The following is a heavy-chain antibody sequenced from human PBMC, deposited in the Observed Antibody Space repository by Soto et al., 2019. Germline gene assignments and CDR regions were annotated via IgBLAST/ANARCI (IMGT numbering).Heavy chain of an antibody. CDR2: TYWNDDD. CDR3: AHRPGGSGWRYYFDY. CDR1: GFSLTSTGVG. D-gene: IGHD6-19*01. Sequence: QITLKESGPTLVKPTQTLTLTCSFSGFSLTSTGVGVGWFRQPPGKALEWLGLTYWNDDDRYRSSLRSRLTIRKDTSKNQVVLTMTNMDPEDTATYYCAHRPGGSGWRYYFDYWGQGTLVTVSS. V-gene: IGHV2-5*01. J-gene: IGHJ4*02.